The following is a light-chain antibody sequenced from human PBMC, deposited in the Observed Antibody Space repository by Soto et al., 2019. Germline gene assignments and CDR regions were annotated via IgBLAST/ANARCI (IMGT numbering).Light chain of an antibody. CDR1: QIVSSN. CDR2: GAS. Sequence: EIVMTQSPATLSVSPGERATLSCRASQIVSSNLAWYQQQPGQAPRLLIYGASTRATGIPARFSGSGSGTEFTLTISSLQSEDFAVYYCQQYNNWPFTFGPGTKVDI. J-gene: IGKJ3*01. CDR3: QQYNNWPFT. V-gene: IGKV3-15*01.